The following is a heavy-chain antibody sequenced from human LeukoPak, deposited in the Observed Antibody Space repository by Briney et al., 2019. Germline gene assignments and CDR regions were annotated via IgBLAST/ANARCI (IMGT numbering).Heavy chain of an antibody. CDR3: ARGPRRPFDYDFWSGYLSHNNYYYYGMDV. J-gene: IGHJ6*02. V-gene: IGHV1-18*04. D-gene: IGHD3-3*01. CDR2: ISAYNGNT. Sequence: GASVKVSCKASGYTFTSYGISWVRQAPGQGLEWMGWISAYNGNTNYAQKLQGRVTMTTDTSTSTAYMELRSLRSDDTAVYYCARGPRRPFDYDFWSGYLSHNNYYYYGMDVWGQGTTVTVSS. CDR1: GYTFTSYG.